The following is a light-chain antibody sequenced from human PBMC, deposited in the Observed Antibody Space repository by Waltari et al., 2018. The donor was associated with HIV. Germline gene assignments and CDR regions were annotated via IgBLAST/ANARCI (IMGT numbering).Light chain of an antibody. V-gene: IGLV3-10*01. CDR2: KDN. CDR3: YSTDNNGDRGV. CDR1: ALPKRY. J-gene: IGLJ2*01. Sequence: SYELTQPPSVSVSPGQTARITCSGNALPKRYANWTQQRSGQAPVLVIYKDNKRPSGSTERFSGSSSGTMATLTISGAQVEDEADYYCYSTDNNGDRGVFGGGTKVSVL.